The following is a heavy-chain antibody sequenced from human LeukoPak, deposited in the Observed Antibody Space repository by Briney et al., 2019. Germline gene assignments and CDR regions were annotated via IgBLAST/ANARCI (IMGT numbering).Heavy chain of an antibody. CDR3: AKEPFRGGGYNLDY. D-gene: IGHD5-24*01. CDR1: GFTFSSYA. CDR2: VTNSGRST. Sequence: PGGSLRLSCAASGFTFSSYAMTWVRQAPGKGLDWVSSVTNSGRSTYYADSVKGRFTISRDNSKNTLYLQMNSLRVEDTAIYYCAKEPFRGGGYNLDYWGQGTLVTVSS. J-gene: IGHJ4*02. V-gene: IGHV3-23*01.